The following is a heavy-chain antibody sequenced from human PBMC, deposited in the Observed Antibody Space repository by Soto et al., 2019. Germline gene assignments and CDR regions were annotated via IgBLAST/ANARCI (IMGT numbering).Heavy chain of an antibody. CDR2: FDPEDGET. CDR3: ATNPKLYINGAFDI. Sequence: GASVKVSCKVSGYTLTELSMHWVRQAPGKGLEWMGGFDPEDGETIYAQKFQGRVTMTEDTSTDTAYMELSSLRSEDTAVYYCATNPKLYINGAFDIWGQGTMVTVSS. J-gene: IGHJ3*02. CDR1: GYTLTELS. V-gene: IGHV1-24*01.